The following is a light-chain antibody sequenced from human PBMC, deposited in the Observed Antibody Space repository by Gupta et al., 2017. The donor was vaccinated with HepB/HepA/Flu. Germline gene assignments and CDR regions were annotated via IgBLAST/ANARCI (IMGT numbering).Light chain of an antibody. J-gene: IGKJ1*01. CDR1: QSINTY. Sequence: DIQMTQSPSSLSASVGDRVTITCRASQSINTYLNWYQQKPGKAPKLLIHGASTVQTGVPLRFSGSRAGTDFTLSSNGQQSEDFATYYWKQGHSSRTFGPGTTVEI. CDR2: GAS. CDR3: KQGHSSRT. V-gene: IGKV1-39*01.